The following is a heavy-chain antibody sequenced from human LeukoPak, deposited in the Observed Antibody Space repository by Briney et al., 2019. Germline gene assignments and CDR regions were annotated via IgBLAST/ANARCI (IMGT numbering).Heavy chain of an antibody. CDR1: GGSFSGYY. Sequence: SETLSLTCAVYGGSFSGYYWSWLRQPPGKGLEGIGEINHSGSTNYNPSLKSRVTISLDTSKNQFSLKLSSVPAADTAVYYCARGPQRGYSYGYSYYYYGMDVWGKGTTVTVSS. CDR2: INHSGST. V-gene: IGHV4-34*01. J-gene: IGHJ6*04. D-gene: IGHD5-18*01. CDR3: ARGPQRGYSYGYSYYYYGMDV.